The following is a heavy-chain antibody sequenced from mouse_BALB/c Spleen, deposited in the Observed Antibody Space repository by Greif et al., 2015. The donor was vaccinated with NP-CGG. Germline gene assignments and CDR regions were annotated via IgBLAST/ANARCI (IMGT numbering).Heavy chain of an antibody. CDR3: ARDWDSLFDY. V-gene: IGHV1-54*01. CDR2: INPGSGGT. CDR1: GYAFTNYL. Sequence: QVQLQQSGAELVRPGTSVKVSCKASGYAFTNYLIEWVKQRPGQGLEWIGVINPGSGGTNYNEEFKGKATLTADKSSSTAYMQLSSLTSDDSAVYFCARDWDSLFDYWGQGTTLTVSS. D-gene: IGHD4-1*01. J-gene: IGHJ2*01.